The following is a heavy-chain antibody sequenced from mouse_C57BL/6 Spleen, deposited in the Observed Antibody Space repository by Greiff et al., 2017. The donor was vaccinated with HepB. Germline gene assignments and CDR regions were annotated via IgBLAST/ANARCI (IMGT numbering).Heavy chain of an antibody. CDR2: IYPGDGDT. CDR3: ARSSYHRYMDY. Sequence: QVQLQQSGPELVKPGASVKISCKASGYAFSSSWMNWVKQRPGKGLEWIGRIYPGDGDTNYNGKFKGKATLTADKSSSTAYMQLSSLTSEDSAVYFCARSSYHRYMDYWGQGTSVTVSS. V-gene: IGHV1-82*01. CDR1: GYAFSSSW. J-gene: IGHJ4*01. D-gene: IGHD2-14*01.